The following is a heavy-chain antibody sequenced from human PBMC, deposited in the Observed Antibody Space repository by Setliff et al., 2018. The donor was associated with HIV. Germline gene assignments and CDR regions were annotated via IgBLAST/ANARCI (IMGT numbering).Heavy chain of an antibody. CDR3: ARDFSGQQLVGGWFDP. CDR2: IIPLFGTA. V-gene: IGHV1-69*13. Sequence: SVKVSCKASGGTFNINAVTWVRQAPGQGLEWVGAIIPLFGTANYAQKFQGRVTITADDSTSTVYMELSSLRSDDTAVYYCARDFSGQQLVGGWFDPWGQGTLVTVSS. J-gene: IGHJ5*02. D-gene: IGHD6-13*01. CDR1: GGTFNINA.